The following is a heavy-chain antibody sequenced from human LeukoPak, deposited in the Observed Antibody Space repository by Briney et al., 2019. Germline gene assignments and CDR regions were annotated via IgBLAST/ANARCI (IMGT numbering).Heavy chain of an antibody. CDR3: VSVHPRYDSSGYYPLEDY. V-gene: IGHV4-34*01. D-gene: IGHD3-22*01. J-gene: IGHJ4*02. CDR2: INHSGST. CDR1: GGSFSGYY. Sequence: SETLSLTCAVYGGSFSGYYWSWIRQPPGKGLEWLGEINHSGSTNYNPSLKSRVTISVDTSKNQFSLKLSSVTAADTAVYYCVSVHPRYDSSGYYPLEDYWGQGTLVTVSS.